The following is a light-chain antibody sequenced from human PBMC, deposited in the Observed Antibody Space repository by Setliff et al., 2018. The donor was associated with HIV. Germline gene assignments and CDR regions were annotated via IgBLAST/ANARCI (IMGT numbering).Light chain of an antibody. V-gene: IGLV6-57*01. Sequence: NFMLTQPHSVSESPGKTVTISCTRSSGSIASNYVQWYQQRPGSSPTTVIYEDKQRPSGVPDRFSGSLDSSSNSASLTISGLKTEDEADYYCQSYGSDSVIFGGGTKVTV. CDR2: EDK. J-gene: IGLJ2*01. CDR3: QSYGSDSVI. CDR1: SGSIASNY.